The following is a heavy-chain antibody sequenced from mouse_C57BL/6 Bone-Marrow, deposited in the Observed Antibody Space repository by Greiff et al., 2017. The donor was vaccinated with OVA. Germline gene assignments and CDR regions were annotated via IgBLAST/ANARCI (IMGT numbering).Heavy chain of an antibody. CDR3: ARPMYYGTSFAY. CDR2: ISSGSSTI. D-gene: IGHD1-1*01. V-gene: IGHV5-17*01. CDR1: GFTFSDYG. Sequence: EVMLVESGGGLVKPGGSLKLSCAASGFTFSDYGMHWVRQAPEKGLEWVAYISSGSSTIYYADTVKGRFTLSRDNAKNTRFLQMTSLRSEYTAIYYCARPMYYGTSFAYWGQGTLVTVSA. J-gene: IGHJ3*01.